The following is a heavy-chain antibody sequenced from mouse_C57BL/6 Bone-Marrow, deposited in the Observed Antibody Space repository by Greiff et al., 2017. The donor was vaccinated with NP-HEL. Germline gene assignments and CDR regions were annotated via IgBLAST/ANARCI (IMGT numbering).Heavy chain of an antibody. CDR1: GYAFSSSW. Sequence: QVQLQQSGPELVKPGASVKISCKASGYAFSSSWMNWVKQRHGKGLEWIGRIYPGDGDTNYNGKFKGKATLTADKSSSTAYMQLSSLTSEDSAVYFCAKPLANSYFDYWGQGTTLTVSS. D-gene: IGHD4-1*01. J-gene: IGHJ2*01. CDR2: IYPGDGDT. CDR3: AKPLANSYFDY. V-gene: IGHV1-82*01.